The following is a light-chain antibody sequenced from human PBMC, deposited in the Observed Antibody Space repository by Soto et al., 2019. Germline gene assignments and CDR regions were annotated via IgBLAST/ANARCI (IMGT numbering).Light chain of an antibody. J-gene: IGKJ1*01. Sequence: EVVMTQSPATLSVSPGDTATLSCRSSQSVSSSVAWYQQKTGQPPRLLIYGASTRATGVPARFSGSGSGTEFTLTISRLQSEDFAVYYCQQYYNWRPRFGQGTKVDIK. CDR1: QSVSSS. CDR2: GAS. CDR3: QQYYNWRPR. V-gene: IGKV3-15*01.